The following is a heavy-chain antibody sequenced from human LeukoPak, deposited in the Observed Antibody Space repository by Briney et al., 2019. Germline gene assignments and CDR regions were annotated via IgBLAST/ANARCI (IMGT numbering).Heavy chain of an antibody. CDR1: GFPFSSYS. Sequence: GGSLRLSCTASGFPFSSYSMYWVRQAPGKGLEWVSGISGGGGLTYYADSMGGRFTGSRDNSKNTLYLQMNSLRAGDTAMYYCAKKICITNTNSNTCIKGGFDYWGRGALVTVSS. CDR3: AKKICITNTNSNTCIKGGFDY. J-gene: IGHJ4*02. D-gene: IGHD3-10*01. CDR2: ISGGGGLT. V-gene: IGHV3-23*01.